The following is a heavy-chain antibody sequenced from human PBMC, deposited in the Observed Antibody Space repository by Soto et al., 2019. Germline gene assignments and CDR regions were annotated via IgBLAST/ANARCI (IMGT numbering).Heavy chain of an antibody. V-gene: IGHV5-51*03. Sequence: DVQLVQSGAEVKKPGESLKISCQVSGYTFTNYWIGWVRQLPGKGLEWMGIIYPGDSDSRYNPSFQGQVTISADKSTNTADLQWASLQSSDTAMYYWSRRGPYYDDGSGDYALDAWGQGTPVTVSS. D-gene: IGHD3-22*01. CDR2: IYPGDSDS. J-gene: IGHJ6*02. CDR3: SRRGPYYDDGSGDYALDA. CDR1: GYTFTNYW.